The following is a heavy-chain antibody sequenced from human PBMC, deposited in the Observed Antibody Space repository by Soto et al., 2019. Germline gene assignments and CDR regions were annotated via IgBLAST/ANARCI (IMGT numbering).Heavy chain of an antibody. CDR3: TTDPHIAVAGTGVYYYGMDV. CDR1: GFTFSNAW. D-gene: IGHD6-19*01. V-gene: IGHV3-15*07. J-gene: IGHJ6*02. CDR2: IKSKTDGGTT. Sequence: EVQLVESGGGLVKPGGSLRLSCAASGFTFSNAWMNWVRQAPGKGLEWVGRIKSKTDGGTTDYAAPVKGRFTISRDDSKNTLYLQMNSLKTEDTAVYYCTTDPHIAVAGTGVYYYGMDVWSQGTTVTVSS.